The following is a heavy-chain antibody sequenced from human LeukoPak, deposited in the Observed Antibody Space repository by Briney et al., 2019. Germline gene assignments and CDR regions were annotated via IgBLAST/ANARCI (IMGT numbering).Heavy chain of an antibody. CDR3: ARLVSAAAGTRVY. D-gene: IGHD6-13*01. V-gene: IGHV4-39*01. Sequence: PSETLSLTCTVSGGSISSSSYYWGWIRQPPGKGLEWIGSIYYSGSTYYNPSLKSRVTISVDTSKNQFSLKLSSVTAADTAVYCCARLVSAAAGTRVYWGQGTLVTVSS. CDR2: IYYSGST. J-gene: IGHJ4*02. CDR1: GGSISSSSYY.